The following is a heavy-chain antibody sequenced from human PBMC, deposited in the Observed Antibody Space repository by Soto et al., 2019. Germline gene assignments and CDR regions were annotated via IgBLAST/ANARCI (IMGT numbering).Heavy chain of an antibody. J-gene: IGHJ4*02. D-gene: IGHD3-9*01. CDR3: ARSYYDILTGYPNLVDY. V-gene: IGHV3-13*01. Sequence: GGSLRLSCAASGFTFSSYDMHWVRQATGKGLEWVSAIGTAGDTYYPGSVKGRFTISRENAKNSLYLQMNSLRAEDTAVYYCARSYYDILTGYPNLVDYWGQGTLVTVSS. CDR2: IGTAGDT. CDR1: GFTFSSYD.